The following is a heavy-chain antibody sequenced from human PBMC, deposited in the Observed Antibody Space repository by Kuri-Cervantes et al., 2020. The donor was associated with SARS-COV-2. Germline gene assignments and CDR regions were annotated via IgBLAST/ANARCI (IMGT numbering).Heavy chain of an antibody. CDR3: AKAISNYPSYYYYGMDV. CDR1: GFTFSSYW. Sequence: GESLKISRAASGFTFSSYWMHWVRQAPGKGLVWVSRINSDGSSTSYADSVKGRFTISRDNAKNTLYLQMNSLRAEDTAVYYCAKAISNYPSYYYYGMDVWGQGTTVTVSS. D-gene: IGHD4-11*01. CDR2: INSDGSST. V-gene: IGHV3-74*01. J-gene: IGHJ6*02.